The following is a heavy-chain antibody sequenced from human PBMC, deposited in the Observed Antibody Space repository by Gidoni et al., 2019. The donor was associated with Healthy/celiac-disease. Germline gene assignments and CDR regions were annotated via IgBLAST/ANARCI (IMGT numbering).Heavy chain of an antibody. CDR1: GYTFTGYY. Sequence: QVQLVQSGAEVKKPGASVKVSCKASGYTFTGYYMHWVRQAPGQGLEWMGWINPNSGGTNYAQKFQGWVTMTRDTSISTAYMELSRLRSDDTAVYYCARGGFEGAVQFVVVPAAIGDFDYWGQGTLVTVSS. CDR3: ARGGFEGAVQFVVVPAAIGDFDY. D-gene: IGHD2-2*02. CDR2: INPNSGGT. J-gene: IGHJ4*02. V-gene: IGHV1-2*04.